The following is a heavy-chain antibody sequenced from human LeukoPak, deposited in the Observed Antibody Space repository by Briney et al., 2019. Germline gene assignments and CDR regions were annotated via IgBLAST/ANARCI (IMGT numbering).Heavy chain of an antibody. J-gene: IGHJ4*02. D-gene: IGHD5-24*01. CDR2: INPNSGGT. V-gene: IGHV1-2*02. CDR3: ARDRDGQNFDY. Sequence: ASLKVSCKASGYTFTGYYMHWVRQAPGQELECMGWINPNSGGTNYAQKFQGRVTMTRDTSISTAYMELSRLRSDDTAVYYCARDRDGQNFDYWGQGTLVTVSS. CDR1: GYTFTGYY.